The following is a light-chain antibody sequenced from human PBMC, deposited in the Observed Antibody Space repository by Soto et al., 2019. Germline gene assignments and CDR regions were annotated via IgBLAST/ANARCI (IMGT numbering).Light chain of an antibody. V-gene: IGLV2-23*01. Sequence: QSALTQPASVSGSPGQSITISCTGTSSDVGSYNLVSWYQQHPGKAPKLMIYEGSKRPSGVSNRFSGSKSGNTASLTISGLQAEDEADYYCCSYAGSRVFGTGTKLNVL. CDR2: EGS. CDR3: CSYAGSRV. J-gene: IGLJ1*01. CDR1: SSDVGSYNL.